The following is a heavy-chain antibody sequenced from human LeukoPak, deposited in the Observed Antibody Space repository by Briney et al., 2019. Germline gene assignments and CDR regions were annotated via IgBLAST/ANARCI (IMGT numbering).Heavy chain of an antibody. CDR3: ARERIKGATVTVDY. Sequence: GGSLRLSCAASGFTVSSNYMSWVRQAPGKGLEWVSVIYSGGSTYYADSVKGRSTISRDNSKNTLYLQMNSLRAEDTAVYYCARERIKGATVTVDYWGQGTLVTVSS. D-gene: IGHD4-17*01. CDR1: GFTVSSNY. J-gene: IGHJ4*02. CDR2: IYSGGST. V-gene: IGHV3-53*01.